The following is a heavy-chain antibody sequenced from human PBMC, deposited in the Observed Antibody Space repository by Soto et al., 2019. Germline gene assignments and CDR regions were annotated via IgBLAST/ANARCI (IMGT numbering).Heavy chain of an antibody. D-gene: IGHD6-13*01. CDR1: GYTFTSYG. CDR2: ISTDKGKT. V-gene: IGHV1-18*01. Sequence: ASVKVSCKTSGYTFTSYGISWVRQAPGQGLEWMGWISTDKGKTSYAQKFQGRVTMTTDTSTSTGYLELRSLRSDDTAVYYCARDLAAGNCAYWGQGTLVTVSS. CDR3: ARDLAAGNCAY. J-gene: IGHJ4*02.